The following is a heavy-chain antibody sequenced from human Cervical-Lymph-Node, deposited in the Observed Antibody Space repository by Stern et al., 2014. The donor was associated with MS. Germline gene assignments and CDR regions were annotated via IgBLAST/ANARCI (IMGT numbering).Heavy chain of an antibody. V-gene: IGHV3-33*01. CDR1: GFTFSSYG. D-gene: IGHD6-19*01. CDR3: ARVGSGWYEAGTYYFDY. CDR2: IWYDGSNK. J-gene: IGHJ4*02. Sequence: VQLVESGGGVVQPGRSLRLSCAASGFTFSSYGMHWVRQAPGKGLEWVAVIWYDGSNKYYADSVKGRFTISRDNSKNTLYLQMNSLRAEDTAVYYCARVGSGWYEAGTYYFDYWGQGTLVTVSS.